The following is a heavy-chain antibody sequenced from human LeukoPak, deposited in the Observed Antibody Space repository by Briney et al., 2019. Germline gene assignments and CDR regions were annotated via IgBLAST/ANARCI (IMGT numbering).Heavy chain of an antibody. V-gene: IGHV3-23*01. CDR2: ISGSGDST. J-gene: IGHJ4*02. CDR3: ARDVKYYYDSSGYGY. Sequence: GGSLRLSCAASGLTLNTYAMTWVRQAPGKGLEWVSAISGSGDSTYYADSVKGRFTISRDNSKNTLYLQMNSLRAEDTAVYYCARDVKYYYDSSGYGYWGQGTLVTVSS. D-gene: IGHD3-22*01. CDR1: GLTLNTYA.